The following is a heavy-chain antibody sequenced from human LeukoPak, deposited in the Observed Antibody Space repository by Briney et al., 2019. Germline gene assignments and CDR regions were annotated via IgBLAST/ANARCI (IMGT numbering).Heavy chain of an antibody. Sequence: GGSLRLSCAASGFTFSNYWMNWVRQAPGKGLVWVSGINSDGTTTTYADSVKGRFTISRDNAKDTLYLHMNSLRVEDTAVYFCESGSIDLVDYWGQGTLVTVFS. CDR2: INSDGTTT. J-gene: IGHJ4*02. V-gene: IGHV3-74*01. CDR3: ESGSIDLVDY. CDR1: GFTFSNYW. D-gene: IGHD3-10*01.